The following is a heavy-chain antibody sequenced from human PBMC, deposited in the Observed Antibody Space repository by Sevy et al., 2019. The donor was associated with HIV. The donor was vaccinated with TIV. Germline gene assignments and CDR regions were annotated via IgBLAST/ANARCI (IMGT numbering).Heavy chain of an antibody. J-gene: IGHJ5*02. CDR3: AKSPRYDILTGSFDP. CDR1: GFTFDDYA. CDR2: ISWNSGII. V-gene: IGHV3-9*01. Sequence: GGSLRLSCAASGFTFDDYAMHWVRQAPGKGLEWVSGISWNSGIIGYADSVKGRFTISRDNAKNSLYLQMNSLRAEDTALYYCAKSPRYDILTGSFDPWGQGTLVTVSS. D-gene: IGHD3-9*01.